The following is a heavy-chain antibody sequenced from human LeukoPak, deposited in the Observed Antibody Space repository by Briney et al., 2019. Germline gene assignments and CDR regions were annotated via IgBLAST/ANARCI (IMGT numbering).Heavy chain of an antibody. CDR3: ARDGSDDSSGYYFEYFQH. V-gene: IGHV3-33*01. J-gene: IGHJ1*01. CDR2: IWCDGSNK. CDR1: GFTFSSYG. Sequence: PGGSLRLSCAASGFTFSSYGMHWVRQAPGKGLEWVAVIWCDGSNKYYADSVKGRFTISRDNSKNTLYLQMNSLRAEDTAVYYCARDGSDDSSGYYFEYFQHWGQGTLVTVSS. D-gene: IGHD3-22*01.